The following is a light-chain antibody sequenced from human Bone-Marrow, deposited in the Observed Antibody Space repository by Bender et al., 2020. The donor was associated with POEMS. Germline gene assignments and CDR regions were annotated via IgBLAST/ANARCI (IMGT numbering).Light chain of an antibody. Sequence: QSALTQPPSASGSPGQSVTISCTGTSSAIGGDDYVSWYQQLPGTAPKLLIYDNDKRPSGIPDRFSGSKSGTSATLGITGLQTGDEADYYCSSYKTNRDVLFGGGTKLTVL. J-gene: IGLJ2*01. CDR3: SSYKTNRDVL. CDR2: DND. CDR1: SSAIGGDDY. V-gene: IGLV2-8*01.